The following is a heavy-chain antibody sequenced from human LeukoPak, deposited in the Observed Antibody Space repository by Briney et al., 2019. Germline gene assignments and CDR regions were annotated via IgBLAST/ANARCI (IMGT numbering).Heavy chain of an antibody. CDR2: MNPNSGNT. Sequence: GASVKVSCKASGYTFTSYDINWVRQATGQGLEWMGWMNPNSGNTGYAQKFQGRVTMTRNTSISTAYMELSSLRSEDTAVYYCARDHAYCGGDCYSRMDYWGQGTLVTVSS. V-gene: IGHV1-8*01. J-gene: IGHJ4*02. CDR3: ARDHAYCGGDCYSRMDY. CDR1: GYTFTSYD. D-gene: IGHD2-21*02.